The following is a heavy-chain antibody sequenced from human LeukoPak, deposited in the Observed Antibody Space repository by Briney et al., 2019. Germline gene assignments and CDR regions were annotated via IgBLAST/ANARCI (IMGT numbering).Heavy chain of an antibody. CDR1: GFTFDDYA. J-gene: IGHJ4*02. Sequence: GRSLRLSCAVSGFTFDDYAMHWVRQVPGRARGWVSGINWNSDSIGYADSVKGRFTTSRDNAKNSLYLQMNSLRAEDTAFYYCAINGGGDSGYGNFDYWGQGTLVTVSS. D-gene: IGHD5-12*01. CDR2: INWNSDSI. V-gene: IGHV3-9*01. CDR3: AINGGGDSGYGNFDY.